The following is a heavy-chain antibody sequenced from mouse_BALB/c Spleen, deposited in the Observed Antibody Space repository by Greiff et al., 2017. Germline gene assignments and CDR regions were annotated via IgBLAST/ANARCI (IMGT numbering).Heavy chain of an antibody. J-gene: IGHJ3*01. Sequence: EVQGVESGPGLVKPSQSLSLTCTVTGYSITSDYAWNWIRQFPGNKLEWMGYISYSGSTSYNPSLKSRISITRDTSKNQFFLQLNSVTTEDTATYYCAREGYYGSSHFAYWGQGTLVTVSA. CDR1: GYSITSDYA. V-gene: IGHV3-2*02. CDR3: AREGYYGSSHFAY. D-gene: IGHD1-1*01. CDR2: ISYSGST.